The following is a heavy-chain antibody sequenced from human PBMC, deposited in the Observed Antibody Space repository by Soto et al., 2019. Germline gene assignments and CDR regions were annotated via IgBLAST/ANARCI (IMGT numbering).Heavy chain of an antibody. D-gene: IGHD6-13*01. CDR2: IYHSGRT. V-gene: IGHV4-4*02. Sequence: QVQLQESGPGLVKPSGTLSLTCDVSGGSISSSNWWSWVRQPPGKGLEWIGEIYHSGRTNYNPSLKSRVTISVDKSTNQCSLKLNSVTAADTAMYYCAAAAGTHYYYYGMDVWGQGTTVTVS. CDR3: AAAAGTHYYYYGMDV. CDR1: GGSISSSNW. J-gene: IGHJ6*02.